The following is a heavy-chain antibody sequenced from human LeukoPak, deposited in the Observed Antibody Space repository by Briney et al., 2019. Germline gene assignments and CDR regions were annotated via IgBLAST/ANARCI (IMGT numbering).Heavy chain of an antibody. J-gene: IGHJ4*02. V-gene: IGHV4-59*01. CDR3: ARETVTQLFDY. CDR1: GGSISSYY. CDR2: IYYSGST. Sequence: PSETLSLTCTVSGGSISSYYWSWIWQPPGKGLEWIGYIYYSGSTNYNPSLKSRVTISVDTSKNQFSLKLSSVTAADTAVYYCARETVTQLFDYWGQGTLVTVSS. D-gene: IGHD4-17*01.